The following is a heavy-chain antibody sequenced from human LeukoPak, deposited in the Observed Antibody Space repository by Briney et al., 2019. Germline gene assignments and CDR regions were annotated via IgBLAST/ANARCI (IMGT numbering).Heavy chain of an antibody. CDR2: IYYSGST. CDR1: RGSISSYY. Sequence: SETLSLTCTVSRGSISSYYWSWIRQPPGKGLEWIGYIYYSGSTNYNPSLKSRVTISVDTSKNQFSLKLSSVTAADTAVYYCAREPYYYDSSGYGVYYFDYWGQGTLVTVSS. V-gene: IGHV4-59*01. J-gene: IGHJ4*02. CDR3: AREPYYYDSSGYGVYYFDY. D-gene: IGHD3-22*01.